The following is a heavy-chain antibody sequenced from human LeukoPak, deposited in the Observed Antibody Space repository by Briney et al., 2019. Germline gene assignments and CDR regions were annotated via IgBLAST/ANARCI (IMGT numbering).Heavy chain of an antibody. CDR2: INPNSGGT. D-gene: IGHD6-13*01. CDR1: VYTFTGYY. V-gene: IGHV1-2*02. J-gene: IGHJ5*02. CDR3: ARVDSSSWYGWFDP. Sequence: ASVNVSCKASVYTFTGYYMHWVRQAPGQGLEWMGWINPNSGGTNYAQKFQGRVTMTRDTSISTAYMELSRLRSDNTAVYYCARVDSSSWYGWFDPWGQGTLVTVSS.